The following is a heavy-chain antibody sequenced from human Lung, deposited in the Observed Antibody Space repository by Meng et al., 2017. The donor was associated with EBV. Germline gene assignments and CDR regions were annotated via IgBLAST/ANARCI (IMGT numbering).Heavy chain of an antibody. Sequence: QGQLGQSGDEVKRPGPSGRVAGKTSGGSFSNYTYSWVRQAPGQGLEWMGGLIPVLNKAKSAPRFQDRVTFTADETTTTAYMELSSLTFEDTAVYFCARGRGNQPLFDFWGQGTLVTVSS. CDR2: LIPVLNKA. CDR3: ARGRGNQPLFDF. J-gene: IGHJ4*02. D-gene: IGHD2/OR15-2a*01. CDR1: GGSFSNYT. V-gene: IGHV1-69*10.